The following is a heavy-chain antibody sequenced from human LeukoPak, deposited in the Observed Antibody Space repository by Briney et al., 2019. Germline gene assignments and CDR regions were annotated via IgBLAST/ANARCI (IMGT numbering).Heavy chain of an antibody. D-gene: IGHD6-13*01. CDR3: AKDIGRSSYYYFDY. CDR2: IRYDGSDK. Sequence: GGSLRLSCAASGFTFSDYGMHWVRQAPGKGLEWVAFIRYDGSDKYYADSVKGRFTISRDNSKNTLYVQMNTLRAEDTAVYHYAKDIGRSSYYYFDYWGQGTLVTVSS. V-gene: IGHV3-30*02. J-gene: IGHJ4*02. CDR1: GFTFSDYG.